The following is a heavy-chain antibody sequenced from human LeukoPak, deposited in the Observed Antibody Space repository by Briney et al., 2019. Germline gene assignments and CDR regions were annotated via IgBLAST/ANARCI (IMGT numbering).Heavy chain of an antibody. CDR2: IYYSENT. Sequence: PSETLSLTCTVSGGSISSYYWSWIRQPPGKGLEWIGYIYYSENTNYNPSLKSRVTISVDTSKNQFSLKLSSVTAADTAVYYCARSHKAMAGEGLFDYWGQGTLVTASS. D-gene: IGHD5-18*01. V-gene: IGHV4-59*01. CDR1: GGSISSYY. J-gene: IGHJ4*02. CDR3: ARSHKAMAGEGLFDY.